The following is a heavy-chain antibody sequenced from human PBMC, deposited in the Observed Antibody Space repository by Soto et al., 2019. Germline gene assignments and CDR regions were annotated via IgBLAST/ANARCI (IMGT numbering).Heavy chain of an antibody. CDR1: GFTFSDYG. V-gene: IGHV3-33*01. Sequence: QVQLVESGGGVVQPGRSLRLSCAASGFTFSDYGIHWVRQAPGKGLEWVALIWHDGSNEYYGDSVKGRFSISRDNSKNTVYMQMNSLRAEDTAVYYCAAINYDIFTGYFSDFWGQGTLVTVSS. CDR2: IWHDGSNE. D-gene: IGHD3-9*01. J-gene: IGHJ4*02. CDR3: AAINYDIFTGYFSDF.